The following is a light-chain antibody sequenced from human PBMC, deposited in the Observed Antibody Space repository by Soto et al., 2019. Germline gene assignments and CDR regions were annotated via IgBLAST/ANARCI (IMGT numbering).Light chain of an antibody. J-gene: IGLJ2*01. CDR2: RNN. Sequence: QSVRTQPPSASGTPGQRVTISCSGSSSNIGSNYVYWYQQLPGTAPKVLIYRNNQRPSGVPDRFSGSKSGTSASLAISGLRSEDEADYYCAAWDDSLSGVVFGGGTKLTVL. V-gene: IGLV1-47*01. CDR1: SSNIGSNY. CDR3: AAWDDSLSGVV.